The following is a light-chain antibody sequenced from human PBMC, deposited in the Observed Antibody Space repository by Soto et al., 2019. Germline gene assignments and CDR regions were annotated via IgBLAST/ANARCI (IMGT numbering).Light chain of an antibody. CDR1: QSVSSSY. J-gene: IGKJ1*01. Sequence: EIVLTQSPCTLSLSPGERATLSCRASQSVSSSYLAWYQQKPGQAPRLLIYGASSRATGIPDRFSGSGSGTDFTLTISRLEPEDFAVYYCQQYGSSPDVTFGQGTKVDIK. CDR2: GAS. V-gene: IGKV3-20*01. CDR3: QQYGSSPDVT.